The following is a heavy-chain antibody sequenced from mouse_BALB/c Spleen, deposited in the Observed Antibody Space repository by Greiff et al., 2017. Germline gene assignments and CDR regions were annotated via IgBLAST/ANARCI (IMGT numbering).Heavy chain of an antibody. CDR2: ISTYYGDA. CDR3: ARGGLLMVGWFAY. J-gene: IGHJ3*01. CDR1: GYTFTDYA. V-gene: IGHV1S137*01. D-gene: IGHD1-1*02. Sequence: VQLQQSGAELVRPGVSVKISCKGSGYTFTDYAMHWVKQSHAKSLEWIGVISTYYGDASYNQKFKGKATMTVDKSSSTAYMELARLTSEDSAIYYCARGGLLMVGWFAYWGQGTLVTVSA.